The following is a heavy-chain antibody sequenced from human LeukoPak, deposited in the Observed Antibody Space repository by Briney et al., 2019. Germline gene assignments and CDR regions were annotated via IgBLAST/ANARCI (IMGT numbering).Heavy chain of an antibody. CDR2: IKQDGSEK. CDR1: GFTFSSYG. Sequence: GGSLRLSCAASGFTFSSYGMSWVRQAPGKGLEWVANIKQDGSEKYYVDSVKGRFTISRDNAKNSLYLQMNSLRAEDTAVYYCARELTYCSGGSCFHFDYWGQGTLVTVSS. J-gene: IGHJ4*02. CDR3: ARELTYCSGGSCFHFDY. V-gene: IGHV3-7*03. D-gene: IGHD2-15*01.